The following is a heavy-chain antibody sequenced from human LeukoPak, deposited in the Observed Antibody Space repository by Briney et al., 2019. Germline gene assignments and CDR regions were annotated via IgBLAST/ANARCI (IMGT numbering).Heavy chain of an antibody. D-gene: IGHD3-10*01. CDR1: GGTFSSYA. J-gene: IGHJ5*02. CDR2: IIPIFGTA. Sequence: SVKVSCKASGGTFSSYAISWVRQAPGQGLEWMGGIIPIFGTANYAQKFQGRVTITAGESTSTAYMELSSLRSEDTAVYYCARGGGKGYYGSGSYYRTNWFDPWGQGTLVTVSS. CDR3: ARGGGKGYYGSGSYYRTNWFDP. V-gene: IGHV1-69*13.